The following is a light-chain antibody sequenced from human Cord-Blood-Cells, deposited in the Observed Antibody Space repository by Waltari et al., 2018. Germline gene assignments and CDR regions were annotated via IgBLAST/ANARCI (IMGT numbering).Light chain of an antibody. Sequence: QSALTQPASVSRPPGQSITLSCTVTTSDVGGSNYVSWFHQRPGKAPKLMIYEVSNRPSGVSNRFSGSKSGNTACLTISGLQAEDEADYYCSSYTSSSTYVFGTGTKVTVL. CDR3: SSYTSSSTYV. J-gene: IGLJ1*01. CDR2: EVS. CDR1: TSDVGGSNY. V-gene: IGLV2-14*01.